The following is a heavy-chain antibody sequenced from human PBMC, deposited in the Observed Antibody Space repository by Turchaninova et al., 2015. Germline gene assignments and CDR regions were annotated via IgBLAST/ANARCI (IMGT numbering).Heavy chain of an antibody. Sequence: VQLLESVVCLVQSGGSRRLSGAASGFTYSGYWMPWVRQAPRKGLVWVLGMSTDGRNSRIADSVKGRFTISRDNAKNTLYLQMNSLKAEDTAVYYCTRGSGYYYFDYWGQGALVTVSS. CDR2: MSTDGRNS. CDR3: TRGSGYYYFDY. CDR1: GFTYSGYW. D-gene: IGHD5-12*01. V-gene: IGHV3-74*01. J-gene: IGHJ4*02.